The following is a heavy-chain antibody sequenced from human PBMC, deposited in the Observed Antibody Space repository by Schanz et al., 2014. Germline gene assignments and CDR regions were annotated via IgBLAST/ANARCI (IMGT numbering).Heavy chain of an antibody. V-gene: IGHV3-48*04. CDR2: ISSASSTI. Sequence: EVQLLESGGGLVQPGGSLRLSCATSGFSFSSYAINWVRQAPGKGLEWVSYISSASSTINYADSVKGRFTISRDNAKRSLFLQMNSLRVEDTAVYYCVRERTNYGGNSYFFDHWGQGTLVTVSS. CDR3: VRERTNYGGNSYFFDH. J-gene: IGHJ4*02. D-gene: IGHD2-21*02. CDR1: GFSFSSYA.